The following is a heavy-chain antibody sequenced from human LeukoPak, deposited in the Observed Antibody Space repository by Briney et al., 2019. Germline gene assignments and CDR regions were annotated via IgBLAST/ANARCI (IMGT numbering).Heavy chain of an antibody. V-gene: IGHV3-7*03. CDR2: IKQDGSEK. CDR3: AKAPRKFRGIIITPLYYFDY. J-gene: IGHJ4*02. Sequence: GGSLRLSCAASGSTFSNYWMSWVRQAPGKGLEWVANIKQDGSEKYYVDSVKGRFTISRDNAQNSLYLQMNSLGAEDTAIYFCAKAPRKFRGIIITPLYYFDYWGQGALVTVSS. D-gene: IGHD3-10*01. CDR1: GSTFSNYW.